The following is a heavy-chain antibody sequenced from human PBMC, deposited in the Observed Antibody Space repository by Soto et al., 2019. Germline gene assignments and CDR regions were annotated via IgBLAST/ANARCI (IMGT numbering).Heavy chain of an antibody. CDR2: IIPIFGAA. V-gene: IGHV1-69*13. CDR3: ALGYCSSTSCHNYYYYGMDV. Sequence: SVKVSCKASGGTFSSYAISWVRQAPGQGLEWMGGIIPIFGAANYAQKFQGRVTITADESTSTAYMELSSLRSEDTAVYYCALGYCSSTSCHNYYYYGMDVWGQGTTVTVS. J-gene: IGHJ6*02. CDR1: GGTFSSYA. D-gene: IGHD2-2*02.